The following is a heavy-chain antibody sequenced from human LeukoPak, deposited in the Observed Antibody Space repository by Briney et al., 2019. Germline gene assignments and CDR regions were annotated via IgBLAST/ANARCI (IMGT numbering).Heavy chain of an antibody. J-gene: IGHJ4*02. V-gene: IGHV3-74*01. Sequence: GGSLRLSCAASGFTFSSYWMHWVRHTPGKWLVWVSRIKGDGSSTSYADSVKGRFTISRDNAKNTLYLQMNSLRAEDTAVYYCARDGYSFGHDFDYWGQGTLVTVSS. CDR1: GFTFSSYW. D-gene: IGHD5-18*01. CDR3: ARDGYSFGHDFDY. CDR2: IKGDGSST.